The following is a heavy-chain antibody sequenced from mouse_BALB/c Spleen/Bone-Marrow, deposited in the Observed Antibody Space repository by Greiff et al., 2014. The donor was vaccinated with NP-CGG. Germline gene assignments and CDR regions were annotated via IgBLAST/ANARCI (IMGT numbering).Heavy chain of an antibody. CDR1: GYTFTGYW. D-gene: IGHD1-1*01. CDR3: AAVFYDSTSAH. CDR2: IYPGDGDT. Sequence: QVQLQQSGAELARPGASVKLSCKASGYTFTGYWMQWVKQRPGQGLEWIGIIYPGDGDTRYTQKFKGKATLTADKSSSTAYMQLRNLASEDSAVYYYAAVFYDSTSAHWGQG. V-gene: IGHV1-87*01. J-gene: IGHJ2*01.